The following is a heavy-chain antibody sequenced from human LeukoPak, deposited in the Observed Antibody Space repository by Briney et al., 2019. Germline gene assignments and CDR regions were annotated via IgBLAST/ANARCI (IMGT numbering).Heavy chain of an antibody. J-gene: IGHJ4*02. V-gene: IGHV5-51*01. D-gene: IGHD3-22*01. CDR3: ARPLGDYDRSRYGD. Sequence: GESLKISCKGSGYNFTNYWIGWMRQMPGKGLEWMGIIYPGDSDTRYSPSFQGQVTISADKSIGTAYLQWSSLKASDTAMYYCARPLGDYDRSRYGDWGQGTLVTVSS. CDR1: GYNFTNYW. CDR2: IYPGDSDT.